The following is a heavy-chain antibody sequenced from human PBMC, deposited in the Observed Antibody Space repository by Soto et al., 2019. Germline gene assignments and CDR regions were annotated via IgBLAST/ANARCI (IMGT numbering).Heavy chain of an antibody. CDR1: GFTFSDYW. J-gene: IGHJ4*02. D-gene: IGHD1-26*01. V-gene: IGHV3-7*03. CDR3: ARDREWEPSQEGFDS. CDR2: IMHDGSEK. Sequence: EVQLVESGGGLVQLGGSLRLSCAASGFTFSDYWMSWVRQAPGKGLECVASIMHDGSEKYYMDSVKGRFTISRDNAKNSLYLQLNSLRTEDTAVYYCARDREWEPSQEGFDSSGLGTLVTVSS.